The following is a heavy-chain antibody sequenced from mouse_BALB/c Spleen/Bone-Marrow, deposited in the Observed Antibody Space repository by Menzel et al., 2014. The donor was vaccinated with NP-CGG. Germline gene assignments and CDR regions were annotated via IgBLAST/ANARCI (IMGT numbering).Heavy chain of an antibody. V-gene: IGHV5-4*02. J-gene: IGHJ4*01. CDR3: AREVSMDY. CDR2: ISDGGSYT. CDR1: GFTFSDYY. Sequence: EVKLMESGGGLVKPGGSLKLSCAASGFTFSDYYMYWVRQTPEKRLGWVATISDGGSYTYYPDSVKGRFTISRDNAKNNLFLQLSSLKSEDTAMYYCAREVSMDYWGQGTSVTVSS.